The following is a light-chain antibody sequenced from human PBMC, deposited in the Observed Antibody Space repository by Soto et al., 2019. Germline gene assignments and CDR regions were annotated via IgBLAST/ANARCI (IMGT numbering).Light chain of an antibody. CDR3: QQYGTSPLT. V-gene: IGKV3-20*01. J-gene: IGKJ1*01. CDR1: QSVGSSY. Sequence: EIVLTQSPGTLSLSPGERATLSCRASQSVGSSYLVWYQQKPGQAPRLLIYGASNRATGVPDRFSGSGSGTDFTLTISRLEPEDFAVYYCQQYGTSPLTFGHGTKVDIK. CDR2: GAS.